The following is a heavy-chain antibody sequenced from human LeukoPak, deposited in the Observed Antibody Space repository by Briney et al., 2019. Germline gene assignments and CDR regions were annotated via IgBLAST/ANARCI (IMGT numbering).Heavy chain of an antibody. CDR1: GGSFSGYY. CDR2: INHSGST. J-gene: IGHJ4*02. Sequence: SETLSLTCAVYGGSFSGYYWSWIRQPPGKGLEWIGEINHSGSTNYNPSLKSRVTISVDTSTNQFSLKLSSVPAADTAVYYCARAQVVPAAGYYFDYWGQGTLVTVSS. CDR3: ARAQVVPAAGYYFDY. D-gene: IGHD2-2*01. V-gene: IGHV4-34*01.